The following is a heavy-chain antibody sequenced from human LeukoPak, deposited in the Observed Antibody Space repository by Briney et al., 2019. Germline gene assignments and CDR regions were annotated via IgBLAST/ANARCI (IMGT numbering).Heavy chain of an antibody. Sequence: SVKLSCTASGGTFSSYAISWVRQAPGQGLEWMGRIIPILGIANYAQKFQGRVTITADKSTSTAYMELSSLRSEATAVYSCARAERNWNYGSSFDYWGQGTLVTVSS. V-gene: IGHV1-69*04. CDR3: ARAERNWNYGSSFDY. J-gene: IGHJ4*02. D-gene: IGHD1-7*01. CDR2: IIPILGIA. CDR1: GGTFSSYA.